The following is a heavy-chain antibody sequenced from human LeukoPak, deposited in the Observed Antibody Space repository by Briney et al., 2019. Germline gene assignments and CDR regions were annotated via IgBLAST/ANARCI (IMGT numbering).Heavy chain of an antibody. Sequence: SVKVSCKASGGTFSSYAISWVRQAPGQGLEWMGRIIPIFGTANFAQKFQGRVTITTDESTSTAYMELSSLRSEDTAVYYCARVSIRGVSYGPYYYYMDVWGKGTTVTVSS. CDR1: GGTFSSYA. D-gene: IGHD3-10*01. CDR3: ARVSIRGVSYGPYYYYMDV. V-gene: IGHV1-69*05. CDR2: IIPIFGTA. J-gene: IGHJ6*03.